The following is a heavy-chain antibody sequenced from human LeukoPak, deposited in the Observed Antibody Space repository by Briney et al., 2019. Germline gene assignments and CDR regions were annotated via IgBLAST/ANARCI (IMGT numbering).Heavy chain of an antibody. V-gene: IGHV4-34*01. J-gene: IGHJ4*02. Sequence: SETLSLTCAVYGGSFSGYYWSWIRQPPGKGLEWIGEINHSGSTNYNPSLKSRVTISVDTSKNQFSLKPSSVTAADTAVYYCARADYVWGSYRTRYYFDYWGQGTLVTVSS. CDR1: GGSFSGYY. CDR3: ARADYVWGSYRTRYYFDY. CDR2: INHSGST. D-gene: IGHD3-16*02.